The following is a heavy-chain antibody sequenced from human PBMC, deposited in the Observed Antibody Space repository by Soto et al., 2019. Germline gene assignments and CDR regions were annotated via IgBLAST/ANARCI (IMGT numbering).Heavy chain of an antibody. CDR1: GFTFSSYA. Sequence: QVQLVESGGGVVQPGRSLRLSCAASGFTFSSYAMHWVRQAPGKGLEWVAVISYDGSNKYYADSVKGRFTISRDNSKNTLYLQMNSLRAEDTAVYYCASNDNLYRLDYYYYYGMDVWGQGTTVTVSS. D-gene: IGHD1-1*01. CDR3: ASNDNLYRLDYYYYYGMDV. J-gene: IGHJ6*02. CDR2: ISYDGSNK. V-gene: IGHV3-30-3*01.